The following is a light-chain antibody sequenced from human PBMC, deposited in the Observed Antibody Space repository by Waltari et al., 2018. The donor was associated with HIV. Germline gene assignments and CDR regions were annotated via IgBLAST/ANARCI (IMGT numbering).Light chain of an antibody. Sequence: AIHPTQSPSSLSASLGDRVTLTCRASQAISKSLAWYQQKPGSPPKILVSDVSSLDRGVSSRFSGSGSETEFILTINGLKTEDFATYYCQQYKSFPITFGQGTRLEIK. CDR3: QQYKSFPIT. J-gene: IGKJ5*01. CDR2: DVS. CDR1: QAISKS. V-gene: IGKV1-13*02.